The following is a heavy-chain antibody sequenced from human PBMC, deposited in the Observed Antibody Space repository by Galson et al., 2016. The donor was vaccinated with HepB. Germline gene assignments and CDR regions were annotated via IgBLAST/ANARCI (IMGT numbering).Heavy chain of an antibody. V-gene: IGHV3-48*03. CDR2: ITGAGTVM. J-gene: IGHJ4*02. D-gene: IGHD1-14*01. CDR3: ARDAEGIPFDY. Sequence: LSCAASGFTFSTYKMNWVRQASGKGLEWVAHITGAGTVMYYADSVEGRFTVSRDNAQNSLYLLMNSLRVEDTAVYYCARDAEGIPFDYWGKGTLVTVSS. CDR1: GFTFSTYK.